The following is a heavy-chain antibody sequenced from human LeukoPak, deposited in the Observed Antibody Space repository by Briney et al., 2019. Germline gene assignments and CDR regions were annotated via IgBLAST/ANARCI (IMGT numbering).Heavy chain of an antibody. D-gene: IGHD6-13*01. CDR3: AGSSSWYPGSY. Sequence: PSETLSLTCAVYGGSFSGYYWSWIRQPPGKGLEWIGEINHSGSTNYNPSLKSRVTISADTSKNQFSLKLSSVTAADTAVYYCAGSSSWYPGSYWGQGTLVTVSS. V-gene: IGHV4-34*01. CDR1: GGSFSGYY. J-gene: IGHJ4*02. CDR2: INHSGST.